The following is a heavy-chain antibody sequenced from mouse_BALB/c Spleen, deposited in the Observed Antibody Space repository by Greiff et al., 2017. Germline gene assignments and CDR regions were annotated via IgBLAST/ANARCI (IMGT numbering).Heavy chain of an antibody. Sequence: EVMLVESGGGLVQPGGSMKLSCVASGFTFSNYWMNWVRQSPEKGLEWVAEIRLKSNNYATHYAESVKGRFTISRDDSKSSVYLQMNNLRAEDTGIYYCTRTYGSSYYAMDYWGQGTSVTVSS. CDR2: IRLKSNNYAT. CDR3: TRTYGSSYYAMDY. D-gene: IGHD1-1*01. J-gene: IGHJ4*01. V-gene: IGHV6-6*02. CDR1: GFTFSNYW.